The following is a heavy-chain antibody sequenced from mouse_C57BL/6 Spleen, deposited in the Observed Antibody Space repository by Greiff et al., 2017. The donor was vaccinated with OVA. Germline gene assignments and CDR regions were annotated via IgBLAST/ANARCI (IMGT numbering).Heavy chain of an antibody. CDR3: AKVTTVVADYFDY. CDR2: IYPGSGST. J-gene: IGHJ2*01. V-gene: IGHV1-55*01. CDR1: GYTFTSYW. Sequence: QVQLQQPEAELVKPGASVKMSCKASGYTFTSYWITWVKQRPGQGLEWIGDIYPGSGSTNYNEKFKSKATLTVDTSSSTAYMQLSSLTSEDSAVYYCAKVTTVVADYFDYWGQGTTLTVSS. D-gene: IGHD1-1*01.